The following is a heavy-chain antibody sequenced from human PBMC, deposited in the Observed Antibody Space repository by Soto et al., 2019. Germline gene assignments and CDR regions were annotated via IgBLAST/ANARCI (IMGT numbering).Heavy chain of an antibody. CDR2: IIPIFGTA. CDR1: GGTFSSYA. J-gene: IGHJ3*02. CDR3: ARDLGRHYDYVWGTEEMGAFAI. Sequence: QVQLVQSGAEVKKPGSSVKVSCKASGGTFSSYAISWVRQAPGQGLEWMGGIIPIFGTANYAQKFQGRVTITADESTSTAYMELSSLRSEDTAVYYCARDLGRHYDYVWGTEEMGAFAIWGQGTMVTVSS. D-gene: IGHD3-16*01. V-gene: IGHV1-69*01.